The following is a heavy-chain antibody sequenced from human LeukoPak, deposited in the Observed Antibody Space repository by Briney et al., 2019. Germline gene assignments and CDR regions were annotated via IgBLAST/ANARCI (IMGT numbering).Heavy chain of an antibody. Sequence: SETLSLTCTVSGGSISSSSYYWGWIRQPPGKGLEWIGSIYYSGSTYYNPSLKSRVTISVDTSKNQFSLKLGSVTAADTAVYYCAREGDPQYWGQGTLVTVSS. D-gene: IGHD3-16*01. CDR2: IYYSGST. CDR1: GGSISSSSYY. J-gene: IGHJ4*02. V-gene: IGHV4-39*07. CDR3: AREGDPQY.